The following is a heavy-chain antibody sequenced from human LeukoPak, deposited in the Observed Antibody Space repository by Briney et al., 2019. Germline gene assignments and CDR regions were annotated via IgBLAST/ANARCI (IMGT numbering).Heavy chain of an antibody. Sequence: SEALSLTCTVSGASIIINNCYWGWIRQPPGKGLEWIGSVRYSGSTDYHPSLKSRVTIFVDASRNQISLKLTSVTAADTAVFYCARLELSGGIEAANYLGQGTLVTVSS. V-gene: IGHV4-39*01. CDR2: VRYSGST. CDR3: ARLELSGGIEAANY. CDR1: GASIIINNCY. J-gene: IGHJ4*02. D-gene: IGHD6-13*01.